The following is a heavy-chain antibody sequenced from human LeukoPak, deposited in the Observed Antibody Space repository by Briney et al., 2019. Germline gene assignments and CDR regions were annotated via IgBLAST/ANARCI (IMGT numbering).Heavy chain of an antibody. CDR3: AADRWVGATTFDY. D-gene: IGHD1-26*01. Sequence: SVKVSCKASGFTFTSSAMQWVRQARGQRLEWIGWIVVGSGNTNYAQKFHERVTITRDMSTSTAYMELSSLRSEDTAVYYCAADRWVGATTFDYWGQGTLVTVSS. V-gene: IGHV1-58*02. CDR2: IVVGSGNT. CDR1: GFTFTSSA. J-gene: IGHJ4*02.